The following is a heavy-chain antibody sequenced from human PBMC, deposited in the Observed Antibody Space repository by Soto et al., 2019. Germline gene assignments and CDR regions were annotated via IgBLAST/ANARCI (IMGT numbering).Heavy chain of an antibody. CDR2: IYYSGSS. V-gene: IGHV4-31*03. CDR1: GGSISSGGYY. D-gene: IGHD1-1*01. CDR3: ARDLSYNLFDY. Sequence: QVQLQESGPGLVKPSQTLSLTCTVSGGSISSGGYYWSWIRQHPGKALEWIGYIYYSGSSYYNPSLKSRVTISVDTSKNQFAMKLSSVAAADTAVYYCARDLSYNLFDYWGQGTLVTVSS. J-gene: IGHJ4*02.